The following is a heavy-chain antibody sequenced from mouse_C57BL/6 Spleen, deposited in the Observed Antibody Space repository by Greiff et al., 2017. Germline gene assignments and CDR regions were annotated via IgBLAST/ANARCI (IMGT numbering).Heavy chain of an antibody. Sequence: EVQVVESGGGLVQPGGSLKLSCAASGFTFSDYYMYWVRQTPEKRLEWVAYISNGGGSTYYPDTVKGRFTISRDNAKNTLYLQMSRLKSEDTAMYYCARRDYDGANAMDYWGQGTSVTVSS. CDR2: ISNGGGST. CDR1: GFTFSDYY. CDR3: ARRDYDGANAMDY. D-gene: IGHD2-4*01. J-gene: IGHJ4*01. V-gene: IGHV5-12*01.